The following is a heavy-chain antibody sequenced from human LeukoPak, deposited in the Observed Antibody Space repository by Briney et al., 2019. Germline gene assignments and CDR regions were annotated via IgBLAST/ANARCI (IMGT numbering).Heavy chain of an antibody. CDR1: GYTFTGYY. V-gene: IGHV1-2*02. J-gene: IGHJ3*02. CDR3: ARRQGNSLGAFDI. D-gene: IGHD2-21*01. Sequence: ASVKVSCKASGYTFTGYYIHWVRQAPGQGLEWMGWISPHNGGTNYAQKFPGRVTMTRDTSISTAYMDLSGLRSDDTAVYYCARRQGNSLGAFDIWGQGTMITVSS. CDR2: ISPHNGGT.